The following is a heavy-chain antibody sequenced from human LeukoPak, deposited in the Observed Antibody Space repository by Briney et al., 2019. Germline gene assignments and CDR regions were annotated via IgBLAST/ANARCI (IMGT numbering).Heavy chain of an antibody. CDR1: GGSMNNYY. J-gene: IGHJ5*02. D-gene: IGHD3-22*01. CDR3: ARGGTPITMIVVESNWFDP. Sequence: PSETLSLTCSVSGGSMNNYYRSWIRQPPGKGLEWIGNVYYSGSTDSNPSLKSRVTMSVDTSKNQFSMKLSSVTAADTAVYYCARGGTPITMIVVESNWFDPWGQGTRVTVSS. CDR2: VYYSGST. V-gene: IGHV4-59*01.